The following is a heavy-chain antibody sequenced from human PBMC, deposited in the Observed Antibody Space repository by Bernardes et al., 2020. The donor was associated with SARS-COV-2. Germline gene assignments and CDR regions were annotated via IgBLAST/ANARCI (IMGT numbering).Heavy chain of an antibody. CDR1: GGSVSIGSNY. Sequence: SETLSLTCTVSGGSVSIGSNYWSWIRQPPGKGLEWIGNIHYSGSTKYSPSLKSRVTMSVDPSKNQFSLKLSSVTAADTAVYYCARIRRIYYDMDVWGQGTTVTVSS. J-gene: IGHJ6*02. CDR2: IHYSGST. CDR3: ARIRRIYYDMDV. V-gene: IGHV4-61*01.